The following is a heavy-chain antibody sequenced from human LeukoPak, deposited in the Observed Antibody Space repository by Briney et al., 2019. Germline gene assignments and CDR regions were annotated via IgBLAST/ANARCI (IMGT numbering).Heavy chain of an antibody. CDR3: ANGWYLDFGDY. D-gene: IGHD6-19*01. J-gene: IGHJ4*02. CDR1: GFTFSSYA. Sequence: GGSLRLSCAASGFTFSSYAMSWVRQAPGKGLEWVSAISGSGGSTYYADSVKGRFTISRDNSKNTLCLQMNSLRAEDTAVYYCANGWYLDFGDYWGQGTLVTVSS. V-gene: IGHV3-23*01. CDR2: ISGSGGST.